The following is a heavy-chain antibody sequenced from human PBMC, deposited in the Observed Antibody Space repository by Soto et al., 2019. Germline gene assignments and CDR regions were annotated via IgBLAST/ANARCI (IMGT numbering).Heavy chain of an antibody. D-gene: IGHD1-1*01. V-gene: IGHV1-69*12. CDR2: SIPIFGTA. J-gene: IGHJ4*02. CDR1: GGTFSSYA. CDR3: AGAPRDGLQPPGY. Sequence: QVQLVQSGAEVKKPGSSVKVSCKASGGTFSSYAISWVRQAPGQGLEWMGGSIPIFGTANYAQKFQGSVTITAEEYTSTAYMELCSRRSEDAAVYYWAGAPRDGLQPPGYWGQGTLVTVSS.